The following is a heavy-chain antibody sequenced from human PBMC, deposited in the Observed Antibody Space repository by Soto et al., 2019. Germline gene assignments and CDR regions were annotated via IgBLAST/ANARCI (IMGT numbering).Heavy chain of an antibody. D-gene: IGHD5-18*01. V-gene: IGHV1-3*01. Sequence: QVQLVQSGAEVKKPGASVKVSCKASGYTFTSYAMHWVRQAPGQRLEWMGWINAGNGNTKYSQKFQGRVTITRDTYATTGYMELSSLSSDDTAVYYCAGRPEVGYSYGLAVDSWGQGTLVTVSS. J-gene: IGHJ4*02. CDR1: GYTFTSYA. CDR3: AGRPEVGYSYGLAVDS. CDR2: INAGNGNT.